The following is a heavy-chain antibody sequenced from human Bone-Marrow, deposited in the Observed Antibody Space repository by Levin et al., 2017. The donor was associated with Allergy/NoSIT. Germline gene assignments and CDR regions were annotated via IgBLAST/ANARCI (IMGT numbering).Heavy chain of an antibody. D-gene: IGHD6-13*01. CDR3: AKSTLEAAGYDEYFRH. V-gene: IGHV3-23*01. Sequence: PGGSLRLSCAASGFTFGSYAMSWVRQAPGKGLEWVSDISGSSGDTNYSDSVKGRFTISRDNFKNTLYLQMDSLRADDTALYFCAKSTLEAAGYDEYFRHWGQGTLVTVSS. CDR2: ISGSSGDT. J-gene: IGHJ1*01. CDR1: GFTFGSYA.